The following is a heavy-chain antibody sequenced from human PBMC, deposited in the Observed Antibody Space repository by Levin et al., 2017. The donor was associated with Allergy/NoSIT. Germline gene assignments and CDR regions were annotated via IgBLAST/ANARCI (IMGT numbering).Heavy chain of an antibody. Sequence: GESLKISCAASGFTFSSYAMHWVRQAPGKGLEWVAVISYDGSNKYYADSVKGRFTISRDNSKNTLYLQMNSLRAEDTAVYYCARGGQQLALDAFDIWGQGTMVTVSS. D-gene: IGHD6-13*01. CDR1: GFTFSSYA. CDR3: ARGGQQLALDAFDI. V-gene: IGHV3-30-3*01. J-gene: IGHJ3*02. CDR2: ISYDGSNK.